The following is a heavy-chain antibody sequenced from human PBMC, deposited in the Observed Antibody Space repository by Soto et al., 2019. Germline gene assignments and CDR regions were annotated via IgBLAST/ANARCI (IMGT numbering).Heavy chain of an antibody. CDR1: GGTMCSFG. CDR2: IYYSGST. CDR3: ARESGHQLSFRI. Sequence: LRSTVFGGTMCSFGGGWISQTTGKGLEWIGYIYYSGSTNYNPSLKSRVTISVDTSKNQFSLKLSSVTAADTAVYNCARESGHQLSFRIWGQGTMLTVSS. D-gene: IGHD2-2*01. J-gene: IGHJ3*02. V-gene: IGHV4-59*01.